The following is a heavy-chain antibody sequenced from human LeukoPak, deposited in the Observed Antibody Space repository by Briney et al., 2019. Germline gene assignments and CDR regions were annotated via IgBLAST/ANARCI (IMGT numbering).Heavy chain of an antibody. V-gene: IGHV4-59*01. CDR3: ARGYSSGWYEGWFDP. J-gene: IGHJ5*02. CDR1: GGSMSSYY. CDR2: IHHNGRT. D-gene: IGHD6-19*01. Sequence: SETLSLTCTVSGGSMSSYYWSWFRRPPGQGLEWIAYIHHNGRTNYNPSLRSRVTISLDTSENQFSLKVTSLTAADTAVYHCARGYSSGWYEGWFDPWGQGTRVIVSS.